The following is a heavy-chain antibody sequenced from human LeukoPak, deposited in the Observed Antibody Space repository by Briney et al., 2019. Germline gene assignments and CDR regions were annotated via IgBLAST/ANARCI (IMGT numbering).Heavy chain of an antibody. CDR3: AKDQGFYYDFWSGYYPIFDY. CDR2: ISYDGSNK. V-gene: IGHV3-30*18. J-gene: IGHJ4*02. Sequence: PGGSLRLPCAASGFTFSSYGMHWVRQAPGKGLEWVAVISYDGSNKYYADSVKGRFTISRDNSKNTLYLQMNSLRAEDTAVYYCAKDQGFYYDFWSGYYPIFDYWGQGTLVTVSS. CDR1: GFTFSSYG. D-gene: IGHD3-3*01.